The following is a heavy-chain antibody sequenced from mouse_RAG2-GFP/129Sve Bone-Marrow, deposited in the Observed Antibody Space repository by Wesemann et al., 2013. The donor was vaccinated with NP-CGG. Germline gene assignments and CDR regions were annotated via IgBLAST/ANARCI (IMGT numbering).Heavy chain of an antibody. CDR1: GFTFSSYA. J-gene: IGHJ2*01. V-gene: IGHV5-4*03. Sequence: EVKLVESGGGLVQPGGSLKLSCAASGFTFSSYAMSWVRQTPEKRLEWVATISDGGSYTYYPDNVKGRFTISRDNAKNNLYLQMSHLKSEDTAMYYCARLLDYWGQGTTLTVSS. CDR2: ISDGGSYT. CDR3: ARLLDY.